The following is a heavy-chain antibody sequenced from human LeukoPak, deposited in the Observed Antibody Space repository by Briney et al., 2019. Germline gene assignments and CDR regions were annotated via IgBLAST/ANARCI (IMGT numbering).Heavy chain of an antibody. CDR2: IYYSGST. V-gene: IGHV4-61*05. CDR1: GGSISSSSYY. Sequence: PSETLSLTCTVSGGSISSSSYYWGWIRQPPGKGLKWIGYIYYSGSTKYNSSLKSRVTISVDGDKNQFSLKLTSVTAADTAVYYCARETGYYYYSPIWGQGTMVTVSS. CDR3: ARETGYYYYSPI. D-gene: IGHD3-22*01. J-gene: IGHJ3*02.